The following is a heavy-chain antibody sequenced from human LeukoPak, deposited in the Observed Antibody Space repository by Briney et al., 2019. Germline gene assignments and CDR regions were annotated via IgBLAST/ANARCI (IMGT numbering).Heavy chain of an antibody. D-gene: IGHD2-15*01. J-gene: IGHJ6*03. CDR1: GFTFSSYG. CDR2: ISATGGTT. CDR3: AKNGDRGAYCSGGSCYPYYYYHIDV. V-gene: IGHV3-23*01. Sequence: GGSLRLSCAASGFTFSSYGMSWVRQAPGKGLEWVSAISATGGTTYYADSVKGRFTISRDNSKNTLYLQMNSLRAEDTAIYYCAKNGDRGAYCSGGSCYPYYYYHIDVWGKGTTVTISS.